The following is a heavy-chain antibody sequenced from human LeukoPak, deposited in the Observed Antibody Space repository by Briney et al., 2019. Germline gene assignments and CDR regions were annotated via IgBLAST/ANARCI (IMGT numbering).Heavy chain of an antibody. CDR1: GYTFTSYA. CDR2: INTNTGNP. CDR3: AREEVSGSYD. Sequence: PWAPVNVSCKASGYTFTSYAMNWVRQAPGQGLEWMGWINTNTGNPTYAQGFTGRFVFSLDTSVSTAYLQIGSLKAEDTAVYYCAREEVSGSYDWGQGTLVTVSS. V-gene: IGHV7-4-1*01. D-gene: IGHD1-26*01. J-gene: IGHJ4*02.